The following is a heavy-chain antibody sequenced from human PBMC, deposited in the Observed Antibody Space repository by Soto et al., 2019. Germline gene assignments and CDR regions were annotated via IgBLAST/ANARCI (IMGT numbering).Heavy chain of an antibody. CDR3: ARVVGYGGGDFPPHRRAFDI. CDR1: GFTFSSYA. J-gene: IGHJ3*02. V-gene: IGHV3-64*02. D-gene: IGHD2-21*02. Sequence: PGGSLRLSCAASGFTFSSYAMHWVRQAPGKGLEYVSAISSNGGSTYYADSVKGRFTVSRDNSKNTLYLQMGSLRAEDMAVYYCARVVGYGGGDFPPHRRAFDIWGQGTMVTVSS. CDR2: ISSNGGST.